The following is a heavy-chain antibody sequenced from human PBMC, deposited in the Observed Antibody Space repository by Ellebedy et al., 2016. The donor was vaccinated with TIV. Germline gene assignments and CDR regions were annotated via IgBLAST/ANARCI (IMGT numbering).Heavy chain of an antibody. J-gene: IGHJ5*01. Sequence: GESLKISCAASGFTFDNFAMRWFRQAPGKGLEWVSAITGSGDRTFYADSVKGRFTISRDNTKNTVYLQMNSMRAEDTAVYYCARNRDSSGWYADSWGQGTLVTVSS. CDR3: ARNRDSSGWYADS. D-gene: IGHD6-19*01. V-gene: IGHV3-23*01. CDR2: ITGSGDRT. CDR1: GFTFDNFA.